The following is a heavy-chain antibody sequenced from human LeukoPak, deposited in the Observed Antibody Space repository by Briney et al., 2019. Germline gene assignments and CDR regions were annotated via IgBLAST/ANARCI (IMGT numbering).Heavy chain of an antibody. Sequence: PGGGLRLSRAASGFTSRSSSLNWVRHAPGKGRELVSSIISSRGYIYYTDSLKGGFTSTRDNAKNSLYMQRNSLRAEDTAVYCSAREWSTCCYFDYWGQGTLVTVSS. CDR2: IISSRGYI. D-gene: IGHD3-3*01. CDR3: AREWSTCCYFDY. J-gene: IGHJ4*02. V-gene: IGHV3-21*01. CDR1: GFTSRSSS.